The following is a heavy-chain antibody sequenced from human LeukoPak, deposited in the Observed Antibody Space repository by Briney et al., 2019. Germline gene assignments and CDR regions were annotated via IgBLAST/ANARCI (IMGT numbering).Heavy chain of an antibody. Sequence: ASVKFSCKASGYTFTRYAMNWVRQAPGQGPEWMGWINTNTGNPTYAQGFTGRFVFSLDTSVSTAFLQITSLKAEDTAVYYCARAPYDSSGYYVYWGQGTLVTVSS. CDR3: ARAPYDSSGYYVY. V-gene: IGHV7-4-1*02. CDR1: GYTFTRYA. J-gene: IGHJ4*02. D-gene: IGHD3-22*01. CDR2: INTNTGNP.